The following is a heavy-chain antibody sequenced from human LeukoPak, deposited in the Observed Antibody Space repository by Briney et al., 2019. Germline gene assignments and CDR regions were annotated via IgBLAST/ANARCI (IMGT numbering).Heavy chain of an antibody. CDR1: GRSFIGYY. V-gene: IGHV4-34*01. D-gene: IGHD3-16*01. CDR3: ARVKQLGENENYYYDMDV. J-gene: IGHJ6*02. Sequence: SETLSLTCAVYGRSFIGYYWSWIRQPPGKGLEWIGEINHSGSTNYNPSLKSRVIISVDTSKSQFSLKLSSVTAADTAVYYCARVKQLGENENYYYDMDVWGQGTTVTVSS. CDR2: INHSGST.